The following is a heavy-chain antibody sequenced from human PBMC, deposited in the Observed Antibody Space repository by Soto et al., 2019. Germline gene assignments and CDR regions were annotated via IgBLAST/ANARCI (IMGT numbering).Heavy chain of an antibody. CDR3: AREGLTPHWYFDL. Sequence: ASVKVSCKASGYTFTSFVMHWVRQAPGQRLEWMGSINAGNGNTKYSQRFQGRVTITRDTSASTAYMELSNLRSEDTAVFHCAREGLTPHWYFDLSGRGTLVTVSS. CDR2: INAGNGNT. CDR1: GYTFTSFV. V-gene: IGHV1-3*01. J-gene: IGHJ2*01.